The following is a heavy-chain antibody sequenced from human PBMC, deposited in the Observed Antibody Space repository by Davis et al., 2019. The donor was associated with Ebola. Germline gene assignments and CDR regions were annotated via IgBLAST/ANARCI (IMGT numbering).Heavy chain of an antibody. Sequence: SVKVSCKASGGTFSSYAISWVRQAPGHGLEWMGGIIPIFGTAKYAQKFQGRVTTTADESTSTAYMELSSLRSEDTAVYYCARDFRDFRDIVVVPAAITAAFDIWGQGTMVTVSS. V-gene: IGHV1-69*13. CDR3: ARDFRDFRDIVVVPAAITAAFDI. CDR1: GGTFSSYA. CDR2: IIPIFGTA. D-gene: IGHD2-2*01. J-gene: IGHJ3*02.